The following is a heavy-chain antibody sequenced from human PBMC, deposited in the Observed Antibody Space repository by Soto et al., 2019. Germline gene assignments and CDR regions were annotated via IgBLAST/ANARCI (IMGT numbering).Heavy chain of an antibody. CDR3: TRDGDGRMTTNPYYYYGMDV. Sequence: SETLSLTCTVSGGSISGYYWSWIRQPPGKGLEWIGNVYYSGGSKYNPSVKRRVSIAVDTSKNQFSLNLSSVTAADTAVYYCTRDGDGRMTTNPYYYYGMDVWGPGITVTVSS. CDR2: VYYSGGS. J-gene: IGHJ6*02. D-gene: IGHD2-21*02. CDR1: GGSISGYY. V-gene: IGHV4-59*01.